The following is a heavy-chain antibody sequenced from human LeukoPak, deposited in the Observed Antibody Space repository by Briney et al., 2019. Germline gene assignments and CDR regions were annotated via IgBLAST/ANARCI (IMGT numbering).Heavy chain of an antibody. CDR3: ARGYSSGWYYFDY. J-gene: IGHJ4*02. CDR2: IYYSGST. CDR1: GGSISSGGYS. Sequence: PSQTLSLTCAVSGGSISSGGYSWSWIRQPPGKGLEWIGYIYYSGSTYYNPSLKSRVTISVDTSKNQFSLKLSSVTAADTAVYYCARGYSSGWYYFDYWGQGTLVTVSS. V-gene: IGHV4-30-4*07. D-gene: IGHD6-19*01.